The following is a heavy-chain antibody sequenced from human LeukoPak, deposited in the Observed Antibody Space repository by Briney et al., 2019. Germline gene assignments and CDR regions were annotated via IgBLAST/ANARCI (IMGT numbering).Heavy chain of an antibody. CDR3: ARSLNYYDSSGYYVSDGFDI. J-gene: IGHJ3*02. CDR1: GFTFSSYA. CDR2: MSYDENSK. D-gene: IGHD3-22*01. V-gene: IGHV3-30*04. Sequence: GGSLRLSCAASGFTFSSYATHWVRQAPGKGLEWVAVMSYDENSKYYADSVKGRFTISRDNSKNTLYLQMYSLRPEDTAVYYCARSLNYYDSSGYYVSDGFDIWGQGTMVTVSS.